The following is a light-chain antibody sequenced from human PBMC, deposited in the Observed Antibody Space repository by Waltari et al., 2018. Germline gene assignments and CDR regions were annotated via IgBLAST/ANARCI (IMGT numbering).Light chain of an antibody. CDR3: MQGTRWPYT. J-gene: IGKJ2*01. CDR1: QSLVPVDGNTY. Sequence: VMTQSPVSLSVTLGQAASISCKSSQSLVPVDGNTYLNCFHQRPGQSPRRLMYWVFNRDSGVPDRFSGSGSGTDFTLRISRVEAEDVGVYYCMQGTRWPYTFGQGTQLDIK. CDR2: WVF. V-gene: IGKV2-30*02.